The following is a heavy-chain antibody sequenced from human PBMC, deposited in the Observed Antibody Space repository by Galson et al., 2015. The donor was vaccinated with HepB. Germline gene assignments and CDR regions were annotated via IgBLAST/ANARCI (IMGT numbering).Heavy chain of an antibody. CDR3: VRSMTTVTPYFFDY. Sequence: LRLSCAASGFTFSDHHMDWVRQAPGKGLEWVGRSRNKANSHTTEYAASVKGRFTVSRDDSQNSLYLQMNSLKTEDTAVYYCVRSMTTVTPYFFDYWGQGVLVTVSS. CDR1: GFTFSDHH. D-gene: IGHD4-17*01. CDR2: SRNKANSHTT. V-gene: IGHV3-72*01. J-gene: IGHJ4*02.